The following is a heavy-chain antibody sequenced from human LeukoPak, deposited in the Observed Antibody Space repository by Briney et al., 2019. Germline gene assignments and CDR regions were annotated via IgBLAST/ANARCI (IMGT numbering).Heavy chain of an antibody. V-gene: IGHV4-30-2*01. Sequence: PSQTLSLTCTVSGGSISSGGYYWSWIRQPPGKGLEWIGYIYHSGSTYYNPSLKSRVTISVDRSKNQFSLKLSSVTAADTAVYYCAREGIFGVVISRWRYFDLWGRGTLVTVSS. CDR3: AREGIFGVVISRWRYFDL. CDR1: GGSISSGGYY. J-gene: IGHJ2*01. CDR2: IYHSGST. D-gene: IGHD3-3*01.